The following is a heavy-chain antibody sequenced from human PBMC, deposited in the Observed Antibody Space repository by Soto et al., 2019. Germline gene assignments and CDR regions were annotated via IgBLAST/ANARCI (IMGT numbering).Heavy chain of an antibody. CDR1: GFSFGRYA. D-gene: IGHD3-3*01. CDR2: TSGSGGDT. V-gene: IGHV3-23*01. CDR3: AKIYDFWSRHHDSFDV. Sequence: QLFESGGGLVQPGGSLRLSCVASGFSFGRYAMTWVRQAPGKGLEWVSGTSGSGGDTYYADSVKGRFTISRDNPKNTLYLQMNSLRVEDTAVFYCAKIYDFWSRHHDSFDVWCQGTLVTVSS. J-gene: IGHJ3*01.